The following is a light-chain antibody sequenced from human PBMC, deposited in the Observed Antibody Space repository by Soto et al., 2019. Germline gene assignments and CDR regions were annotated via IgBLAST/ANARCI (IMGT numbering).Light chain of an antibody. CDR3: QQCAWPPLT. CDR2: AAS. J-gene: IGKJ1*01. Sequence: DIVLTQSPGTLSLSPGERATLSCRASQSIGGNYLAWYQQKPGQAPRFLIYAASSRATGIPDRFSGSGSGTDFTLTISRLEPEDFAVYYCQQCAWPPLTFGQGTKVEIK. V-gene: IGKV3-20*01. CDR1: QSIGGNY.